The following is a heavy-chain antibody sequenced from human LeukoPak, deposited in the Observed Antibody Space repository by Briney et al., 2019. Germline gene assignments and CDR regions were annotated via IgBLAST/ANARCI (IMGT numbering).Heavy chain of an antibody. Sequence: GGSLRLSCAASGFTFSSYWMSWVRRAPGKGLEWVANIKEDGSAKYYVDSVKGRFNISRDNAKSSVYLQMNSLRAEDTAVYYCESDCSTRCPGNWGQGTLVTVSS. CDR1: GFTFSSYW. J-gene: IGHJ4*02. CDR2: IKEDGSAK. CDR3: ESDCSTRCPGN. D-gene: IGHD2-2*01. V-gene: IGHV3-7*01.